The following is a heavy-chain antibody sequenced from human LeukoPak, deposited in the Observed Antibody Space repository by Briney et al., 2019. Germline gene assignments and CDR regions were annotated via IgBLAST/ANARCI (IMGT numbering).Heavy chain of an antibody. CDR2: INHSGST. J-gene: IGHJ4*02. CDR1: GGSFSGYY. CDR3: ARHRGDFWSGYYGSRQQKYYFDY. Sequence: SETLSLTCAVYGGSFSGYYWSWIRQPPGKGLEWIGEINHSGSTNYNPSLKSRVTISVDTSKNQFSLKLSSVTAADTAVYYCARHRGDFWSGYYGSRQQKYYFDYWGQGTLVTVPS. V-gene: IGHV4-34*01. D-gene: IGHD3-3*01.